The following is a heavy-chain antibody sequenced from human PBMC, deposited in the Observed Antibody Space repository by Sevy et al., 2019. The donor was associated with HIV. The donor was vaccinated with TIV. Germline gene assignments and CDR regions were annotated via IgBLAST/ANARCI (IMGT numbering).Heavy chain of an antibody. D-gene: IGHD6-13*01. CDR3: SQPSPSIAAAASAFYDN. V-gene: IGHV3-23*01. J-gene: IGHJ4*02. CDR1: GYSFSSYA. CDR2: INGPGGST. Sequence: GGSLRLSCVVSGYSFSSYAISWVRQAPGKGLEWVSTINGPGGSTYYADSVKGRFTISRDNPKNTLFLQMINLRVDDTAIDYCSQPSPSIAAAASAFYDNWGQGTLVTVSS.